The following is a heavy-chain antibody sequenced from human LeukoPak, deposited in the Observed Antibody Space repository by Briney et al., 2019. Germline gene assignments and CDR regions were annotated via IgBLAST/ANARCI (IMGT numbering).Heavy chain of an antibody. Sequence: GASVKVSCKASGGTFSSYAISWVRQAPGQGLEWMGGIIPIFGTANYAQKFQGRVTITADESTSTAYMELSSLRSEDTAVYYCARDFDSSGYYYVDRGGGFDYWGQGTLVTVSS. CDR1: GGTFSSYA. V-gene: IGHV1-69*13. D-gene: IGHD3-22*01. J-gene: IGHJ4*02. CDR3: ARDFDSSGYYYVDRGGGFDY. CDR2: IIPIFGTA.